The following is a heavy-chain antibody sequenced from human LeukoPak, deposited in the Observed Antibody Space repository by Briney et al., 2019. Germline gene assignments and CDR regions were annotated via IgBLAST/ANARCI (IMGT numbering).Heavy chain of an antibody. J-gene: IGHJ3*02. V-gene: IGHV1-46*01. CDR1: GFTFTNYN. CDR3: ARVRDGYNDAYDI. D-gene: IGHD5-24*01. Sequence: GASVKVSCKASGFTFTNYNMHWVRQAPGQGLEWMGIINPSGGSTNCAQNFQARVTMTRDTSTSTVYMELSSLRSEDTAVYYCARVRDGYNDAYDIWGQGTMVTVSS. CDR2: INPSGGST.